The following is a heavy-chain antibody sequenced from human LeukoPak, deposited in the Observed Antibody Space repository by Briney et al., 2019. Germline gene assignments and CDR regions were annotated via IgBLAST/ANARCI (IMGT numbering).Heavy chain of an antibody. Sequence: GGSLRLSCAASGFTFSSYSMNWVRQAPGKGLEWVSYISSSSSTIYYADSVKGRFTISRDNARNSLYLQMNSLRAEDTAVYYCARDRCSSCYGLYFDYWGQGTLVTVSS. V-gene: IGHV3-48*01. CDR1: GFTFSSYS. D-gene: IGHD2-2*01. J-gene: IGHJ4*02. CDR3: ARDRCSSCYGLYFDY. CDR2: ISSSSSTI.